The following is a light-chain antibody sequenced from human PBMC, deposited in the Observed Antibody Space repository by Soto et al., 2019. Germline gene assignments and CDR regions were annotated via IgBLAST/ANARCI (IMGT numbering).Light chain of an antibody. V-gene: IGLV2-14*01. CDR1: SSDVGGYNY. J-gene: IGLJ2*01. CDR3: ISYTSSSKLKV. Sequence: QSALTQPASVSGSHGQSITISCTGTSSDVGGYNYVSWYQQHPGKAPKLMIYEVSNRPSGVSNRFSGSKSGNTASLTISGLQADDEADYYCISYTSSSKLKVFDGETKQTV. CDR2: EVS.